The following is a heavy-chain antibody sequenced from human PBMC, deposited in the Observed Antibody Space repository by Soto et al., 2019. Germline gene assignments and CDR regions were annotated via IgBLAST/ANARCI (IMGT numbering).Heavy chain of an antibody. J-gene: IGHJ6*02. CDR3: AKPLGGYYYYGMDV. V-gene: IGHV3-23*01. CDR1: GFTFSVYA. CDR2: ISRSGDTT. Sequence: GGSLRLSCAASGFTFSVYAMSWVRQAPGKGLEWVSAISRSGDTTYYADSVKGRFAISRDNSKNTLSLQMNSLRAEDTAVYYCAKPLGGYYYYGMDVWGQGTTVTV.